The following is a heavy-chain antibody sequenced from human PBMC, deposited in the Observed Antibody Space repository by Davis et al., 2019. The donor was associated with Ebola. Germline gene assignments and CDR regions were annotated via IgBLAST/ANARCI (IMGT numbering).Heavy chain of an antibody. D-gene: IGHD2-2*01. CDR1: GFTFSSYA. CDR2: ISGSGGST. V-gene: IGHV3-23*01. J-gene: IGHJ4*02. Sequence: GESLKISCAASGFTFSSYAMSWVRQAPGKGLEWVSAISGSGGSTYYADSVKGRFTISRDNSKNTLYLQMNSLRAEDTAVYYCAKGEGVPAATYFDYWGQGTLVTVSS. CDR3: AKGEGVPAATYFDY.